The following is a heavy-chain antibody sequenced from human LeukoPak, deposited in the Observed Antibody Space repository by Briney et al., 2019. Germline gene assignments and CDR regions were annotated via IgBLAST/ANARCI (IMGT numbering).Heavy chain of an antibody. CDR2: INSDGSDT. J-gene: IGHJ3*02. D-gene: IGHD2-15*01. Sequence: GGSLRLSCAASGFTFSSYSMNWVRQAPGKGLEWVSRINSDGSDTIYADSVKGRFTISRDNAKSTVYLQMNSLKAEDTAVYYCARGGYHHGFDIWGQGTMVTVSS. V-gene: IGHV3-74*01. CDR1: GFTFSSYS. CDR3: ARGGYHHGFDI.